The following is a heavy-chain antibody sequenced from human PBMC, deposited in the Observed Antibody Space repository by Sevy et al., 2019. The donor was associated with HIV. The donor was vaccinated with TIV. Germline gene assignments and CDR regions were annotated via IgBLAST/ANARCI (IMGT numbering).Heavy chain of an antibody. CDR3: ARAIAAGGTDWHFDL. D-gene: IGHD6-13*01. J-gene: IGHJ2*01. Sequence: ASVKVSCKASGYTFTDFYIHWVRQAPGQGLEWMGWINPKTGGTNNEQKFQDRVTMSRDTSISTHFIEMTRLRSDDTAVYYCARAIAAGGTDWHFDLWGRGTLVTVSS. CDR2: INPKTGGT. V-gene: IGHV1-2*02. CDR1: GYTFTDFY.